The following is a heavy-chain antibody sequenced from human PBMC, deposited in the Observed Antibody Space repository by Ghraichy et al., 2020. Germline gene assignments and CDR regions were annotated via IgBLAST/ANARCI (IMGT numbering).Heavy chain of an antibody. J-gene: IGHJ1*01. D-gene: IGHD2-2*01. CDR3: ARGPILRGPQLLPSVH. CDR1: GFTFSSYS. Sequence: GGSLRLSCAASGFTFSSYSMNWVRQAPGKGLEWVSSISSSSSYIYYADSVKGRFTISRDNAKNSLYLQMNSLRAEDTAVYYCARGPILRGPQLLPSVHWGQGTLVTVSS. V-gene: IGHV3-21*01. CDR2: ISSSSSYI.